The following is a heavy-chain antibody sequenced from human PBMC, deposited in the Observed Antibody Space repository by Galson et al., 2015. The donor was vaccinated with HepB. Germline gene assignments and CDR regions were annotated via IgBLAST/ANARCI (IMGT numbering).Heavy chain of an antibody. V-gene: IGHV1-3*01. CDR3: ARTIILSTDRGDYFDY. Sequence: SVKVSCKASGYTFSNYAMNWVRQAPGQRLEWMGWINGGNGNTKYSQNFQGRVTITRDTSATTAYMELRSLRSEDTAVYFCARTIILSTDRGDYFDYWGQGTQVTVSS. CDR1: GYTFSNYA. J-gene: IGHJ4*02. D-gene: IGHD3-22*01. CDR2: INGGNGNT.